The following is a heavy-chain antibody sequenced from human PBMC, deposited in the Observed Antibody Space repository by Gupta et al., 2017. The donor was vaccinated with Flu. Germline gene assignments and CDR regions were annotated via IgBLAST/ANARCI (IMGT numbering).Heavy chain of an antibody. CDR1: GGTFSSYA. CDR2: IIPIFGKA. J-gene: IGHJ6*02. CDR3: AKELNPQYYYYYGMDV. Sequence: VQLVQSGAEVKKPGSAVTVSCTASGGTFSSYALSWVRQARGQGLEWMGGIIPIFGKANYAQKFQGRVTITADKSTSTAYMELSSLRSEDTAVYYCAKELNPQYYYYYGMDVWGQGTTVTVSS. V-gene: IGHV1-69*06. D-gene: IGHD3-10*01.